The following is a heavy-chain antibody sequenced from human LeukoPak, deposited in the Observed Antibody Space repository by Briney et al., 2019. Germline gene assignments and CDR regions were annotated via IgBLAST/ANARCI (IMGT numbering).Heavy chain of an antibody. Sequence: ASVKVSCKASGYTFTSYGISWVRQAPGQGLEWMGWISAYNGNTNYAQKLQGRVTMTTDTSTSTAYMELRSLRSDDTAVYYCARWGITIFGVVIPGAFDIWGQGTMVTVSS. J-gene: IGHJ3*02. CDR1: GYTFTSYG. D-gene: IGHD3-3*01. V-gene: IGHV1-18*01. CDR2: ISAYNGNT. CDR3: ARWGITIFGVVIPGAFDI.